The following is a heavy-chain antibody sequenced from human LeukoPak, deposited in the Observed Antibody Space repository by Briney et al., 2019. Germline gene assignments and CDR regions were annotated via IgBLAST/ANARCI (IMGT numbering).Heavy chain of an antibody. Sequence: ASVKVSCKASGYTFTNYEINWVRQGTGQGLEWLGWMNPSSGNTGYAQKFQGRVTMTEDTSTDTAYMELSSLRSEDTAVYYCATSHHFGVVINFFDYWGQGTLVTVSS. CDR3: ATSHHFGVVINFFDY. J-gene: IGHJ4*02. D-gene: IGHD3-3*01. V-gene: IGHV1-8*01. CDR2: MNPSSGNT. CDR1: GYTFTNYE.